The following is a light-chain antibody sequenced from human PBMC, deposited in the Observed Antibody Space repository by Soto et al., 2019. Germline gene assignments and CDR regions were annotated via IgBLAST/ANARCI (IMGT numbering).Light chain of an antibody. CDR2: SNN. V-gene: IGLV1-40*01. Sequence: QSVLTQPPSVSGAPGQRVTISCTGCSSNIGAGYDVHWYQQLPGTAPKLLIYSNNNRPSGVPDRFSGSKSGTSASLAITGLQAEDEADYYCQSYDSSLSGSVFGGGTQLTVL. J-gene: IGLJ7*01. CDR1: SSNIGAGYD. CDR3: QSYDSSLSGSV.